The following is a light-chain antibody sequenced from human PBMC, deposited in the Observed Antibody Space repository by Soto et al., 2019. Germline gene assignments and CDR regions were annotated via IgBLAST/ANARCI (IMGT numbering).Light chain of an antibody. CDR1: SSDVGRYNY. J-gene: IGLJ1*01. CDR2: DVG. CDR3: SSYSSSTIPYV. V-gene: IGLV2-14*03. Sequence: QSALTQPASVSGSPGQSITISCTGTSSDVGRYNYVSWYQQHPGKAPKLIVYDVGNRPSGVSNRFSGSKSANTASLTISGLQAEDEADYYCSSYSSSTIPYVFGPGTKLTVL.